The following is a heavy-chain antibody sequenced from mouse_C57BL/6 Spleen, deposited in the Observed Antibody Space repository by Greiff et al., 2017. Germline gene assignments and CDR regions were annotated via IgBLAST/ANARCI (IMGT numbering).Heavy chain of an antibody. V-gene: IGHV1-64*01. CDR2: IHPNSGST. CDR1: GYTFTSYW. Sequence: QVQLQQPGAELVKPGASVKLSCKASGYTFTSYWMHWVKQRPGQGLEWIGMIHPNSGSTNYNEKFKSKATLTVDKSSSTAYMQLSSLTSEDSAVYYCARCSSGYGDDFDDWGQGTTLTVSS. CDR3: ARCSSGYGDDFDD. J-gene: IGHJ2*01. D-gene: IGHD3-2*02.